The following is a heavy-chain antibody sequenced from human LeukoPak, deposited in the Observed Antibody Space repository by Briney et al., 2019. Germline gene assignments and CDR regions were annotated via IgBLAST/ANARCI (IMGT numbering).Heavy chain of an antibody. CDR1: GFTFNNYA. V-gene: IGHV3-23*01. CDR2: ISDSGGST. J-gene: IGHJ4*02. D-gene: IGHD5-12*01. CDR3: AKDRFSAYDPQYYFDY. Sequence: GGSLRLSCAASGFTFNNYAMSWVRQAPGKGLEWVSAISDSGGSTYYADSVKGRFTISRDNSKNTLYLQMNSLGAEDTAVYYCAKDRFSAYDPQYYFDYWGQGPRVPAPS.